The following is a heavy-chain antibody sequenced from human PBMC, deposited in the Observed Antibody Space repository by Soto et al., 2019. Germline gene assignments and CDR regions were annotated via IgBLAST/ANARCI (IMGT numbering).Heavy chain of an antibody. CDR3: ARDRGWFDP. Sequence: QVQLVQSGAEVKKPGSSVKVSCTASGGTFSSYAISWVRQAPGQGLEWMGGIIPIFGTANYAQKFQGRVTITADESTSAAYMELRSRRSEDTAVYYCARDRGWFDPWGQGTLVTVSS. V-gene: IGHV1-69*01. J-gene: IGHJ5*02. CDR2: IIPIFGTA. CDR1: GGTFSSYA.